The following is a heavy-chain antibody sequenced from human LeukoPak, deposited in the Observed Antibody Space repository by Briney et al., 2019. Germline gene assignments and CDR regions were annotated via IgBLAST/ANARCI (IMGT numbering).Heavy chain of an antibody. CDR2: IYTSGST. Sequence: PSETLSLTCTVSGGSNSSGSYYWSWIRQPAGKGLEWIGRIYTSGSTNYNPSLKSRVTISVDTSKNQFSLKLSSVTAADTAVYYCARERGLTSIVVVPPGDAFDMWGQGTMVTVSS. V-gene: IGHV4-61*02. J-gene: IGHJ3*02. D-gene: IGHD2-2*01. CDR3: ARERGLTSIVVVPPGDAFDM. CDR1: GGSNSSGSYY.